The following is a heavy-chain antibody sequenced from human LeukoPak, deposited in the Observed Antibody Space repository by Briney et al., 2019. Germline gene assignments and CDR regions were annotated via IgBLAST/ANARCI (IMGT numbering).Heavy chain of an antibody. J-gene: IGHJ3*02. V-gene: IGHV4-59*01. CDR2: IYYSGST. Sequence: SETLSLTCTVSGVSISSYYWSWIRQPPGKGLEWIGYIYYSGSTNYNPSLKSRVTISVDTSKNQFSLKLSSVTAADTAVYYCARTYDSSGYYLGAFDIWGQGTMVTVSS. CDR3: ARTYDSSGYYLGAFDI. D-gene: IGHD3-22*01. CDR1: GVSISSYY.